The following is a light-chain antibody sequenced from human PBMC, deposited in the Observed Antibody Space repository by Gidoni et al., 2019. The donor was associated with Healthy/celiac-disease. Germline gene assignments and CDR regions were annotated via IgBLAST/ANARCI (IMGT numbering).Light chain of an antibody. V-gene: IGKV4-1*01. CDR3: QQYYSTPHLT. CDR1: QSVLYSSNNKNY. CDR2: WAS. J-gene: IGKJ4*01. Sequence: DIVMTQSPDSLAVSLGERATINCKSSQSVLYSSNNKNYLAWYQQKPGQPPKLLIYWASTRESGVPDRFSGSGSGTDFTLTISSLQAEDVAVYYCQQYYSTPHLTFGGXTKVEIK.